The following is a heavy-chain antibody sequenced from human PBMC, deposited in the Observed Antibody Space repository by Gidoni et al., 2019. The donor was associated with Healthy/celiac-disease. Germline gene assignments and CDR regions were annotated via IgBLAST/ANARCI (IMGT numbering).Heavy chain of an antibody. CDR2: IWYDGSNN. CDR1: GFTVSSYG. CDR3: ARESWVVAARIDWYGMDV. D-gene: IGHD2-15*01. J-gene: IGHJ6*02. V-gene: IGHV3-33*01. Sequence: QVQLVESGGGVVQPGRSLRLSCAASGFTVSSYGMHWVRQAPGKGLEWGAVIWYDGSNNYYADSVKGRFTISRDNSKNTLYLQMNSLRAEDTAVYYCARESWVVAARIDWYGMDVWGQGTTVTVSS.